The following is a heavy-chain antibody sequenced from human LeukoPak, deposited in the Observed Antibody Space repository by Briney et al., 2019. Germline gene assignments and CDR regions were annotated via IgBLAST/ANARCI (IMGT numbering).Heavy chain of an antibody. CDR1: RFTFSSYS. D-gene: IGHD3-16*02. V-gene: IGHV3-21*01. Sequence: GGSLRLSCAASRFTFSSYSMNWVRQAPGKGLEWVSSISSSSSYIYYADSVKGRFTISRDNAKNSPYLQMNSLRAEDTAVYYCARGSLGELSHWGQGTLVTVSS. J-gene: IGHJ4*02. CDR3: ARGSLGELSH. CDR2: ISSSSSYI.